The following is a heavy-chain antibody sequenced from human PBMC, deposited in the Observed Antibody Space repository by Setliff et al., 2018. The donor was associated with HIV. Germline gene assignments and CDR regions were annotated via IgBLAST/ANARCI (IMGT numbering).Heavy chain of an antibody. CDR2: INHSGST. Sequence: SETLSLTCAVYGGSFSGYYWSWIRQPPGKGLEWIGEINHSGSTNYNPSLKSRVTISVDTSKNQFSLKLSSVTAADTAVYYCARGSRYYDILTGYYRDYYYMDVWGKGTTVTVSS. V-gene: IGHV4-34*01. J-gene: IGHJ6*03. CDR1: GGSFSGYY. D-gene: IGHD3-9*01. CDR3: ARGSRYYDILTGYYRDYYYMDV.